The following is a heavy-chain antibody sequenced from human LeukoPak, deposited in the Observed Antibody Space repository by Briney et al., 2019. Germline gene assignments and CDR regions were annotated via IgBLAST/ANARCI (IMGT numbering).Heavy chain of an antibody. CDR3: ARGPRRYCSGGSCPYFDY. J-gene: IGHJ4*02. V-gene: IGHV4-34*01. D-gene: IGHD2-15*01. CDR2: INHSGST. Sequence: SEPLSLTCAVYGGSFSGYYWSWIRQPPGKGLEWIGEINHSGSTNYNPSLKSRVTISVDTSKNQFSLKLSSVTAADTAVYYCARGPRRYCSGGSCPYFDYWGQGTLVTVSS. CDR1: GGSFSGYY.